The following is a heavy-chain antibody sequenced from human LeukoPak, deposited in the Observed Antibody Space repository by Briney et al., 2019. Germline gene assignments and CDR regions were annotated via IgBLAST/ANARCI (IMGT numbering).Heavy chain of an antibody. CDR3: ASEMAIRDY. V-gene: IGHV3-21*01. Sequence: GGSLRLSCAASGFTFSSYSMNWVRQAPGKGLEWVSSISSSSSYIYYADSVKGRFIISRDNAKNSLYLQMNSLRAEDTAVYYCASEMAIRDYWGQGTLVTVSS. CDR1: GFTFSSYS. CDR2: ISSSSSYI. D-gene: IGHD5-24*01. J-gene: IGHJ4*02.